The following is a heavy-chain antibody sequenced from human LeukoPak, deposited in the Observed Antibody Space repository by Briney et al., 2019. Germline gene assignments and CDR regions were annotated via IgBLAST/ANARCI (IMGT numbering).Heavy chain of an antibody. CDR1: GGSINSYY. V-gene: IGHV4-59*01. CDR2: VYYSGGT. CDR3: VRDRELAY. Sequence: PSEALSLTCTVSGGSINSYYWSWIRQPPGKGLEWIGQVYYSGGTNYNPSLKSRVSISVDTSKNQFSLKLSSVTAADTAVYYCVRDRELAYWGQGILVTVSS. J-gene: IGHJ4*02. D-gene: IGHD1-1*01.